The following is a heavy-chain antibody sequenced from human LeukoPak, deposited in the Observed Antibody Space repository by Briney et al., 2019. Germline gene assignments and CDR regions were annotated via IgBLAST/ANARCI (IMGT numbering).Heavy chain of an antibody. CDR1: GFTFSSYE. D-gene: IGHD1-26*01. CDR2: ISIDGKTI. Sequence: GGSLRLSCAASGFTFSSYEMDWVRQAPGKGLEWVSYISIDGKTIHYADSVKGRFTISRDNAKNSVYLQMNGLRVEDTAIYYCASLWELIGSWGQGTLVTVSS. V-gene: IGHV3-48*03. J-gene: IGHJ4*02. CDR3: ASLWELIGS.